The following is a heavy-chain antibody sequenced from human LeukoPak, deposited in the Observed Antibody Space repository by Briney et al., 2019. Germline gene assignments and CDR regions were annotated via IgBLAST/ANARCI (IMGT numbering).Heavy chain of an antibody. CDR1: GFTFSSYA. CDR2: ISGSGGST. V-gene: IGHV3-23*01. CDR3: AKLSDYTYYYSMDV. D-gene: IGHD3-10*01. J-gene: IGHJ6*02. Sequence: PGGSLRLSCAASGFTFSSYAMSWVRRAPGKGLEWVSAISGSGGSTYYADSVKGRFTISRDNSKNTLYLQMNSLRAEDTAVYYCAKLSDYTYYYSMDVWGQGTTVTVSS.